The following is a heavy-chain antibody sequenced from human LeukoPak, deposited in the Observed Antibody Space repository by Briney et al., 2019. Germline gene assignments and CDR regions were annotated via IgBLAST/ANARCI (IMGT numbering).Heavy chain of an antibody. D-gene: IGHD3-3*01. CDR1: GFTVSSNY. J-gene: IGHJ6*03. CDR3: ARVGYDFWSGYYQYYYYYYMDV. CDR2: IYSGGST. Sequence: PGGSLRLSCAASGFTVSSNYVSWVRQAPGKGLEWVSVIYSGGSTYYADSVKGRFTISRDNSKNTLYLQMNSLRAEDTAVYYCARVGYDFWSGYYQYYYYYYMDVWGKGTTVTVSS. V-gene: IGHV3-66*02.